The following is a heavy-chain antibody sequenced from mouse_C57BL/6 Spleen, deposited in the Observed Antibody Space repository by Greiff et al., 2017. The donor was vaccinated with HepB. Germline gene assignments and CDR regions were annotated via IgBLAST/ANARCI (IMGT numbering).Heavy chain of an antibody. D-gene: IGHD1-2*01. CDR3: ARRLSTTAMDY. CDR2: IYPGDGDT. J-gene: IGHJ4*01. CDR1: GYAFSSSW. V-gene: IGHV1-82*01. Sequence: VQLVESGPELVKPGASVKISCKASGYAFSSSWMNWVKQRPGTGLEWIGRIYPGDGDTNYNGKFKGKATLTADKSSSTAYMQLSSLTSEDSAVYFCARRLSTTAMDYWGQGTSVTVAS.